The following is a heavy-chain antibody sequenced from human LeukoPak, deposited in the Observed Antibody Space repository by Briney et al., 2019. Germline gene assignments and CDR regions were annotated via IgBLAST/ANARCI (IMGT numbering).Heavy chain of an antibody. D-gene: IGHD3-22*01. CDR1: GFTFSSYG. CDR3: ANDGAYYDINTYAFDI. J-gene: IGHJ3*02. CDR2: ISYDGSDK. V-gene: IGHV3-30*18. Sequence: GGSLRLSCAASGFTFSSYGMHWVRQAPGKGLEWVAVISYDGSDKYYADSVKGRFTISRDNSKNTLYLQMNSLRAEDTAVYYCANDGAYYDINTYAFDIWGQGTMVTVSS.